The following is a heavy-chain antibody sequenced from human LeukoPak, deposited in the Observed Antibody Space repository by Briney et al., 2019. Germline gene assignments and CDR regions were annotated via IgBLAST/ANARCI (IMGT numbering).Heavy chain of an antibody. V-gene: IGHV3-21*01. CDR3: ALPGIAAAGTDY. CDR2: ISSSSSYI. J-gene: IGHJ4*02. D-gene: IGHD6-13*01. Sequence: PGGSLRLSCAASGFTFSSYSMNWVRQAPGKGLGWVSSISSSSSYITYADSVKDRFTISRDNAKNSLYLQMNSLRAEDTAVYYCALPGIAAAGTDYWGQGTLVSVSS. CDR1: GFTFSSYS.